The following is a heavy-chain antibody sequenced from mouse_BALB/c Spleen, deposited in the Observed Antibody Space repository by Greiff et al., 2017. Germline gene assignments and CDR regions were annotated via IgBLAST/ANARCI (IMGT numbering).Heavy chain of an antibody. CDR2: INPGSGGT. CDR3: ARRGGNYSSWFAY. D-gene: IGHD2-1*01. CDR1: GYAFTNYL. V-gene: IGHV1-54*01. Sequence: QVQLQQSGAELVRPGTSVKVSCKASGYAFTNYLIEWVKQRPGQGLEWIGVINPGSGGTNYNEKFKGKATLTADKSSSTAYMQLSSLTSDDSAVYFCARRGGNYSSWFAYWGQGTLVTVSA. J-gene: IGHJ3*01.